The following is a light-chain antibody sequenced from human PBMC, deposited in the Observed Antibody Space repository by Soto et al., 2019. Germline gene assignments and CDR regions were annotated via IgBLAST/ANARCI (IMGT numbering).Light chain of an antibody. CDR2: EGS. J-gene: IGLJ1*01. CDR1: SGDVGSYIH. V-gene: IGLV2-23*01. CDR3: CSYALSSSYV. Sequence: CAGTSGDVGSYIHVSWYQQHPGKAPRLIIYEGSKRPSGVSHRCSASRSDKTASLTISGLQAEDEAAYYCCSYALSSSYVFGTGTKVTVL.